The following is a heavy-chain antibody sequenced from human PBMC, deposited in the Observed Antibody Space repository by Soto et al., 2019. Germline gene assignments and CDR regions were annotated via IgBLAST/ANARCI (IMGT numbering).Heavy chain of an antibody. CDR1: GGSFSGYY. V-gene: IGHV4-34*01. Sequence: SETLSLTCAVYGGSFSGYYWSWIRQPPGKGLEWIGEINHSGSTNYNPSLKSRVTISVDTSKNQFSLKLSSVTAADTAVYYCARGRGHNWNPYYYYGMDVWGQGTTVTVSS. D-gene: IGHD1-20*01. CDR2: INHSGST. J-gene: IGHJ6*02. CDR3: ARGRGHNWNPYYYYGMDV.